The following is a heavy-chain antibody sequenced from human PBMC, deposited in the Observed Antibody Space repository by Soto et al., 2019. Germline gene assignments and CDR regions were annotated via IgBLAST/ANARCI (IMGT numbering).Heavy chain of an antibody. CDR1: GFTFSSYA. V-gene: IGHV3-30-3*01. CDR3: ARDGTYYYDSSGYYYVGGMDV. J-gene: IGHJ6*02. D-gene: IGHD3-22*01. Sequence: QVQLVESGGGVVQPGRSLRLSCAASGFTFSSYAMHWVRQAPGKGLEWVAVISYDGSNKYYADSVKGRFTISRDNSKNSLYLQMNSLRAEDTAVYYCARDGTYYYDSSGYYYVGGMDVWGQGTTVTVSS. CDR2: ISYDGSNK.